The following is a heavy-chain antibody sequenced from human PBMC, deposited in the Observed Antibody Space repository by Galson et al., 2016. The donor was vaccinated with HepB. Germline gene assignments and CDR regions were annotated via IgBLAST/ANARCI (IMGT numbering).Heavy chain of an antibody. CDR2: ISYDRSNK. CDR1: GFTFSTYG. D-gene: IGHD5-18*01. J-gene: IGHJ3*01. V-gene: IGHV3-30*03. Sequence: SLRLSCAASGFTFSTYGMHWVRQAPGKGLEWVAVISYDRSNKNYAASVKGRFTISRDNAKNSLFLQMNSLRAEDTAVYYCVRGGDTVIGAAFDVWGQGTMVTVSS. CDR3: VRGGDTVIGAAFDV.